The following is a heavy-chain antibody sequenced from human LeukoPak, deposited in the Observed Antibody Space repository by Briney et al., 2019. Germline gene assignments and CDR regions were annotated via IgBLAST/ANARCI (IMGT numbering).Heavy chain of an antibody. D-gene: IGHD3-10*01. CDR3: ARGNYYASGSYYYYFDY. CDR1: GYTFTSYY. V-gene: IGHV1-46*01. J-gene: IGHJ4*02. Sequence: ASVKVSCKASGYTFTSYYMHWVQQAPGQGLKWMGIINPSGGSTNYAQNFQSRLTMTRDTSTSTVYMELSSLRSEDTAVYYCARGNYYASGSYYYYFDYWGQGTLVTVSS. CDR2: INPSGGST.